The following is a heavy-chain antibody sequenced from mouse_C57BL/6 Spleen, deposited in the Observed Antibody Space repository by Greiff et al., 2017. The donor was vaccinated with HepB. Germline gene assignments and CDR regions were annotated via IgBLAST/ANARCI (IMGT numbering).Heavy chain of an antibody. CDR1: GYTFTDYY. V-gene: IGHV1-76*01. J-gene: IGHJ4*01. D-gene: IGHD1-1*02. CDR3: ARKGGYYAMDY. CDR2: IYPGSGNT. Sequence: VQLQQSGAELVRPGASVKLSCKASGYTFTDYYINWVKQRPGQGLEWIARIYPGSGNTYYNEKFKGKATLTAEKSSSTAYMQLSSLTSVDSAVYFCARKGGYYAMDYWGQGTSVTVSS.